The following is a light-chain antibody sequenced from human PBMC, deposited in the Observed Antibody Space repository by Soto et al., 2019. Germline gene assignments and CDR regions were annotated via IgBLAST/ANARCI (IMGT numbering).Light chain of an antibody. J-gene: IGKJ2*01. CDR2: TAS. CDR1: QTISIS. V-gene: IGKV1-39*01. CDR3: QQSYSTPSYT. Sequence: DIPMTQSPSSLSASVGDRVTITCRASQTISISLNWYQQKPGKAPRLLIYTASSLQSGVPSRFSGSGSGTDFTLTISSVQPEDFATYFCQQSYSTPSYTFGQGTKLELK.